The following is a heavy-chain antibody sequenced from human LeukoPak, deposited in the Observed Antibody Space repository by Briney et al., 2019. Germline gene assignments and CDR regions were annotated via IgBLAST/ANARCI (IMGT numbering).Heavy chain of an antibody. CDR3: EREASMTD. CDR2: ISAYNGST. Sequence: ASVTVSFKSSVSTFTIYGISWVRQAPGQRLEWMGWISAYNGSTNYAQKLQGRVTMTTDRSTSTAYTELKSLRSDDTAVYYCEREASMTDWGQGTLVTVSS. V-gene: IGHV1-18*01. D-gene: IGHD2/OR15-2a*01. J-gene: IGHJ4*02. CDR1: VSTFTIYG.